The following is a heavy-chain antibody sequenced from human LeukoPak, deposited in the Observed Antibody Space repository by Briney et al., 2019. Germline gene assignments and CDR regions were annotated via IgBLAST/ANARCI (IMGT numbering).Heavy chain of an antibody. CDR3: ARRGILTGYPHDY. J-gene: IGHJ4*02. D-gene: IGHD3-9*01. CDR2: IYNSGST. CDR1: GVSISSSSYY. V-gene: IGHV4-39*01. Sequence: SETPSLTCSVSGVSISSSSYYWGWIRQPPGKGLEWIGSIYNSGSTYYNPSLKSRVTISVDTSKNQFSLKLSSVTAADTAVYYCARRGILTGYPHDYWGQGTLVTVSS.